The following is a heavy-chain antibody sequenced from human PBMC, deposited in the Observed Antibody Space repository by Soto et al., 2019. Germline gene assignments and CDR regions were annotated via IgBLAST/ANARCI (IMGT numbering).Heavy chain of an antibody. D-gene: IGHD3-9*01. Sequence: GSVKVSCKTSGYIFTDHLIHWVRQSPGQGLQWVGWVHPDSGGTNYAQKFQGRVTMTRDTSISTAYMELSRLRSDDTAVYYCARAYDILTIQQFDPWGQGTLVTVSS. J-gene: IGHJ5*02. CDR2: VHPDSGGT. CDR1: GYIFTDHL. CDR3: ARAYDILTIQQFDP. V-gene: IGHV1-2*02.